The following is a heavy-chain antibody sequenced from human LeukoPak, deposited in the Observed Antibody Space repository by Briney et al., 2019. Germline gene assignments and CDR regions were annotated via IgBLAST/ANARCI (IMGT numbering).Heavy chain of an antibody. CDR2: IYSSGNT. D-gene: IGHD6-13*01. CDR3: ASSAAARYGLWYFDL. Sequence: PSETLSLTCTVSGDSISSYYWSWIRQPPGKGLEWIGNIYSSGNTNDNPSLKSRVTISIDTSKNQFSLKLSSVTAADTAVYYCASSAAARYGLWYFDLWGRGTLVTVSS. V-gene: IGHV4-59*08. J-gene: IGHJ2*01. CDR1: GDSISSYY.